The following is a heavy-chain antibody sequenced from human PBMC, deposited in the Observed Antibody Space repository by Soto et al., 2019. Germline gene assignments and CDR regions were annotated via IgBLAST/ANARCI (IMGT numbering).Heavy chain of an antibody. J-gene: IGHJ4*02. D-gene: IGHD2-2*01. CDR1: RLTFSSYT. CDR3: ARVDCSSTNCAVGFDY. CDR2: ISSSSDYI. V-gene: IGHV3-21*01. Sequence: VGSLRLSCAASRLTFSSYTMNWVRQTPGKGLEWVSSISSSSDYISYADSVKGRFTISRDNAKNSLFLQMNSLRAEDTAVYYCARVDCSSTNCAVGFDYWGPGTMVTVSS.